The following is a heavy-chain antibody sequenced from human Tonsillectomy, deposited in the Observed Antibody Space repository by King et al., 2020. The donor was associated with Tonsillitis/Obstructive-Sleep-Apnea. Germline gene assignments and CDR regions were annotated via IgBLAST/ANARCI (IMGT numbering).Heavy chain of an antibody. V-gene: IGHV3-30*04. CDR1: GFTFSSYA. CDR3: ARVGGYCSGGSCYPRYYYYMDV. J-gene: IGHJ6*03. CDR2: MSYDGSNK. Sequence: VQLVESGGGVVQPGRSLRLSCAASGFTFSSYAMHWVRQAPGKGLEWVAVMSYDGSNKYYADSVKGRFTISRDNSKNTLYLQMNSLRAEDTAVYYCARVGGYCSGGSCYPRYYYYMDVWGKGTTVTVSS. D-gene: IGHD2-15*01.